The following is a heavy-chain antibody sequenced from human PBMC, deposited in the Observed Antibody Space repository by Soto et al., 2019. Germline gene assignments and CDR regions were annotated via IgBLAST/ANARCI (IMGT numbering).Heavy chain of an antibody. V-gene: IGHV3-21*01. D-gene: IGHD3-10*01. CDR3: VTADYGSGSYQA. CDR1: GFTFSSYS. Sequence: EVQLVESGGGLVKPGGSLRLSCAASGFTFSSYSMNWVRQAPGKGLEWVASISSSSGYLYYADSVKGRFTISRDSAKNSLYMQMNSLRAEDAAVYYCVTADYGSGSYQAWCQEPLVTVSS. J-gene: IGHJ5*02. CDR2: ISSSSGYL.